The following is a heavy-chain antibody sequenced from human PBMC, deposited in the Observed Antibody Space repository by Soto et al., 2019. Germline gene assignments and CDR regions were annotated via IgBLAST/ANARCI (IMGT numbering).Heavy chain of an antibody. Sequence: QVQLVQSGAEVKKPGASVKVSCKASGYTFTSYGISWVRQAPGQGLEWMGWISAYNGNTNYAQKLQGRVTMTTDTSTSTAYMELRSLRSDDTAVYYCARDLYSGYYYYYYYGMDVWGQGTTVTVSS. CDR2: ISAYNGNT. CDR1: GYTFTSYG. J-gene: IGHJ6*02. V-gene: IGHV1-18*01. D-gene: IGHD5-12*01. CDR3: ARDLYSGYYYYYYYGMDV.